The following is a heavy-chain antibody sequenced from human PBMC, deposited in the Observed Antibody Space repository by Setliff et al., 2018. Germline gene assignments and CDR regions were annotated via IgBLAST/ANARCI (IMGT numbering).Heavy chain of an antibody. CDR1: GGSISSGNYY. Sequence: SETLSLTCTVSGGSISSGNYYWSWIRQPAGKGLEWIGHIQTSGTTSYNPSLKSRVTISVDTSKNQFSLKLSAVTAADTAVYFCAREDGPNYYYYYMDIWGKGTTVTVSS. D-gene: IGHD2-8*01. J-gene: IGHJ6*03. CDR3: AREDGPNYYYYYMDI. V-gene: IGHV4-61*09. CDR2: IQTSGTT.